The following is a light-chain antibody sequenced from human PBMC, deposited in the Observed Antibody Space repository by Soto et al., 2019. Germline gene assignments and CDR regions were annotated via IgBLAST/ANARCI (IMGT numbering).Light chain of an antibody. J-gene: IGLJ3*02. CDR1: RSNIGSNY. Sequence: QSVLTQPPSASGTPGQRVTISCSGGRSNIGSNYVYWYQQLPGTAPKLLISSNNQRPSGVPDRFSGSKSGTSASLAISGLRSEDEAEYYCAAWDDSLSGEVFGGGTKLTVL. V-gene: IGLV1-47*01. CDR3: AAWDDSLSGEV. CDR2: SNN.